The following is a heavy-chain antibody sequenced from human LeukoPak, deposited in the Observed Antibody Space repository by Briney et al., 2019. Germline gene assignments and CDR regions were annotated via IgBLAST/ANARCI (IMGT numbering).Heavy chain of an antibody. CDR3: AKDHGYNYGYNSY. CDR2: ISGSGDST. D-gene: IGHD5-18*01. Sequence: GGSLRLSCAASGFTFSSYAMSWVRQAPGKGLEWVSAISGSGDSTDFADSVKGRFTISRDNSKNTLYLQMNSLRAEDTAVYYCAKDHGYNYGYNSYWGQGALVTVSS. CDR1: GFTFSSYA. V-gene: IGHV3-23*01. J-gene: IGHJ4*02.